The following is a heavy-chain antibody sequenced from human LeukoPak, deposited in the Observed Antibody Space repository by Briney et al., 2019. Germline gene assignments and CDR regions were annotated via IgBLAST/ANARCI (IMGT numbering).Heavy chain of an antibody. CDR3: ARLSSWSDAFDI. V-gene: IGHV1-18*01. CDR1: GYTFSSDV. D-gene: IGHD6-13*01. CDR2: ISAYSVNT. Sequence: ASVKVSCKASGYTFSSDVISWVRQAPGQGLEWMGWISAYSVNTNYAQKLQGRVTMTTDTSTSTAYMELRSLRSEDTAVYYCARLSSWSDAFDIWGQGTMVTVSS. J-gene: IGHJ3*02.